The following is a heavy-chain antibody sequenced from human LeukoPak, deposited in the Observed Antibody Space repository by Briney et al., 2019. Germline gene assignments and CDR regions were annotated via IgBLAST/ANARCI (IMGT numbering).Heavy chain of an antibody. V-gene: IGHV3-30*03. D-gene: IGHD1-26*01. J-gene: IGHJ4*02. CDR3: ARDGGGSGSYFSCFDY. CDR2: ISYDGSNK. CDR1: GFTVSNNG. Sequence: SGGSLRLSCVASGFTVSNNGLSWFRQAPGKGLEWVAVISYDGSNKYYADSVKGRFTISRDNSKNTLYLQMNSLRAEDTAVYYCARDGGGSGSYFSCFDYWGQGTLVTVSS.